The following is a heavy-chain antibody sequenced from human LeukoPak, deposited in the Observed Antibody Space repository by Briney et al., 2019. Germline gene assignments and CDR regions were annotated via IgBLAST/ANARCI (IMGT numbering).Heavy chain of an antibody. J-gene: IGHJ4*02. V-gene: IGHV4-39*07. CDR3: ARLAPYSSGWYEGDY. CDR1: GDSIRSYPHY. CDR2: IYHSGST. D-gene: IGHD6-19*01. Sequence: PSETLSLTCRVSGDSIRSYPHYWGWLRQSPGRGLEWIGTIYHSGSTNYNPSLKSRVTISVDKSKNQFSLKLSSVTAADPAVSYCARLAPYSSGWYEGDYWGQGTLVTVSS.